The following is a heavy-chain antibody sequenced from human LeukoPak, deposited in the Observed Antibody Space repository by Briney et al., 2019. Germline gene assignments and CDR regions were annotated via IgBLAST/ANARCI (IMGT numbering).Heavy chain of an antibody. D-gene: IGHD4-17*01. V-gene: IGHV4-39*07. CDR1: GGSITSSTHY. Sequence: SETLSLTCTVSGGSITSSTHYWGWIRQPPGKGLEWIGSIYYTGSPTFYNPSLKSRLTISVDTSKSHFSLKLTSVTAADTAVYYCARDFLRDYGDPFDSWGQGTLVTVSS. J-gene: IGHJ4*02. CDR2: IYYTGSPT. CDR3: ARDFLRDYGDPFDS.